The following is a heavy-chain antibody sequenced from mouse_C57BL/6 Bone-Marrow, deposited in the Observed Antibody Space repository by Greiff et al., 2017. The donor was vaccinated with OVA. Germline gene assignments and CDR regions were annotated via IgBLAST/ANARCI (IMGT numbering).Heavy chain of an antibody. CDR2: IYPRDGST. V-gene: IGHV1-78*01. J-gene: IGHJ3*01. D-gene: IGHD5-1-1*01. Sequence: QVQLQQSDAELVKPGASVKISCKASGYTFTDYTIHWMKQRPEQGLEWIGYIYPRDGSTKYNEKFKGTATLTVDKSSSTAYMQLNSLTSEDAAVYVCAREDLIPWFAYWGQGTLVTVSA. CDR1: GYTFTDYT. CDR3: AREDLIPWFAY.